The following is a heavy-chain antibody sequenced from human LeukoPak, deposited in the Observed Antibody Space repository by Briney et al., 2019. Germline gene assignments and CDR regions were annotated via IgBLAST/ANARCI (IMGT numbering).Heavy chain of an antibody. V-gene: IGHV1-69*04. CDR1: GGTFSSYA. CDR2: IIPILGIA. CDR3: NSRYCSSTSCFDVPAYYYYGMDV. Sequence: SVKVSCKASGGTFSSYAISWVRQAPGQGLDWMGRIIPILGIANYAQKFQGRVTITADKSTSTAYMELSSLRSEDTAVYYCNSRYCSSTSCFDVPAYYYYGMDVWGQGTTVTVSS. J-gene: IGHJ6*02. D-gene: IGHD2-2*01.